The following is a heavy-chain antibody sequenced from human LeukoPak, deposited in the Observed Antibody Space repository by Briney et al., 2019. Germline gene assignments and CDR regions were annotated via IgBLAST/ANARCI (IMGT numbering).Heavy chain of an antibody. CDR2: IYHSGST. CDR1: GYSISSGYY. J-gene: IGHJ3*02. Sequence: SEALSLTCPVSGYSISSGYYWGWIRQPPGKGLEWIGSIYHSGSTYYNPSLKSRVTISVNTSKNQCSLKLSSVTAADTAVYYCAREVGSYSSGWDDAFDIWGQGTMVTVSS. D-gene: IGHD6-19*01. V-gene: IGHV4-38-2*02. CDR3: AREVGSYSSGWDDAFDI.